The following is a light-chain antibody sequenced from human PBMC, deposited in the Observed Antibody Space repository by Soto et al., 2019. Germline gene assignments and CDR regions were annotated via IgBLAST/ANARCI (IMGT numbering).Light chain of an antibody. V-gene: IGLV2-14*03. CDR1: SNEIGTYNY. CDR2: DVS. J-gene: IGLJ1*01. Sequence: QSALTQPASVSGSPGQSITISCTETSNEIGTYNYVSWYQHHPDKAPKLMIYDVSHRPSGVSNRFSGSKSGNTASLTISGLQAEDEADYYCSSYTSSTTYVFGTGTKVTVL. CDR3: SSYTSSTTYV.